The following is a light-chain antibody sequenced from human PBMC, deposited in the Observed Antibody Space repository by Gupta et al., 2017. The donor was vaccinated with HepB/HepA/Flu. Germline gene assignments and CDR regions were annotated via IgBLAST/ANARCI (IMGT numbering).Light chain of an antibody. V-gene: IGLV1-51*02. Sequence: QSVLTQPPSVSAAPGQKVTISCSGSRSNIGSDFVSWYQQLPGTAPKLLIYKHDERPSGIPDRFSASKSGTSATLGIPGLQTGDEADYYCGTWDSSLSAWVFGGGTKLTVL. CDR1: RSNIGSDF. CDR3: GTWDSSLSAWV. CDR2: KHD. J-gene: IGLJ3*02.